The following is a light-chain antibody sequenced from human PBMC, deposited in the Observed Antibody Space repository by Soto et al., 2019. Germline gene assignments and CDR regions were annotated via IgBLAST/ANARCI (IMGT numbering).Light chain of an antibody. CDR3: GSYTASDLWV. V-gene: IGLV2-11*01. J-gene: IGLJ3*02. Sequence: QSVLTQPRSVSGSPGQSVTISCTGTKNDIGGFPYVSWYQQVPGKAATLMISAVTQRPSGVPDRFSGYKSGNTAYLTISGLQADDEADYFCGSYTASDLWVFGGGTKVSVL. CDR2: AVT. CDR1: KNDIGGFPY.